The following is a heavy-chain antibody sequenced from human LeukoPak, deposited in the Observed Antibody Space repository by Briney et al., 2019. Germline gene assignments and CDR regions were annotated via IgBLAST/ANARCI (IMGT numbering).Heavy chain of an antibody. CDR1: GGSFSGYY. V-gene: IGHV3-23*01. Sequence: PSETLSLTCAVYGGSFSGYYWSWIRQPPGKGLEWVSAISGSGGSTYYADSVKGRFTISRDNSKNTLYLQMNSLRAEDTAVYYCAKDRRDKGSSWYFDYWGQGTLVTVSS. D-gene: IGHD6-13*01. CDR3: AKDRRDKGSSWYFDY. CDR2: ISGSGGST. J-gene: IGHJ4*02.